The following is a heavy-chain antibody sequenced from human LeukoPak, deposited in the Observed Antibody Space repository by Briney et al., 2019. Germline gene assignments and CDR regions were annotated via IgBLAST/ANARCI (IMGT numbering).Heavy chain of an antibody. V-gene: IGHV4-34*01. CDR1: GGSFSGYY. Sequence: PSETLSLTCAVYGGSFSGYYWSWIRQPPGKGLEWIGEINRSGSTNYNPSLKSRVTISVDTSKNQFSLKLSSVTAADTAVYYCARVRGSGWINYWGQGTLVTVSS. CDR3: ARVRGSGWINY. CDR2: INRSGST. J-gene: IGHJ4*02. D-gene: IGHD6-19*01.